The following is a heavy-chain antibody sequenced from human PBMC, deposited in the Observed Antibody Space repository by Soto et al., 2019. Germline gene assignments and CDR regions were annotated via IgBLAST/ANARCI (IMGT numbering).Heavy chain of an antibody. J-gene: IGHJ6*02. D-gene: IGHD3-3*01. Sequence: GASVKVSCKTSGYTFTSYYMHWVRQAPGQGLEWMGIINPSGGSTSYAQKFQGRVTMTRDTSTSTVYMELSSLRSEDTAVYYCARDRYYDFWSGYYPLYYYYGMDVWGQGTTVTVSS. CDR1: GYTFTSYY. CDR2: INPSGGST. V-gene: IGHV1-46*01. CDR3: ARDRYYDFWSGYYPLYYYYGMDV.